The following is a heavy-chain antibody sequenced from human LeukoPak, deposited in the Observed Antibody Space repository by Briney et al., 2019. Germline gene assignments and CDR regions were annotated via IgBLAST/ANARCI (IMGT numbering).Heavy chain of an antibody. V-gene: IGHV4-34*01. CDR3: ARGDYGDPIDY. J-gene: IGHJ4*02. Sequence: SETLSLTCAVYGGSFSGYYWSWICQPPGKGLEWIGEINHSGSTNYNPSLKSRVTISVDTSKNQFSLKLSSVTAADTAVYYRARGDYGDPIDYWGQGTLVTVSS. CDR2: INHSGST. CDR1: GGSFSGYY. D-gene: IGHD4-17*01.